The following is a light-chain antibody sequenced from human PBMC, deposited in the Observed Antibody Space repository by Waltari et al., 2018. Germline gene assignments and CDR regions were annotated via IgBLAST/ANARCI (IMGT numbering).Light chain of an antibody. CDR3: QQYGTSPLS. J-gene: IGKJ4*01. CDR1: QSVTSA. CDR2: GAF. V-gene: IGKV3-20*01. Sequence: EIVLTQSPGTLSLSPGERATVSCRASQSVTSALAWYQHKPVQAPRLLIYGAFSRATGLPDRFGGSGSGTDFILTISRVEPEDFAIYYCQQYGTSPLSFGGGTKVEMK.